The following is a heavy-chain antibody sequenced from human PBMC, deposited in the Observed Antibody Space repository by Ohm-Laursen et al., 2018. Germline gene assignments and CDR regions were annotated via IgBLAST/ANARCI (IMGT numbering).Heavy chain of an antibody. CDR2: IKEYGSEK. V-gene: IGHV3-7*01. CDR3: ARDPTFHAFDI. D-gene: IGHD2/OR15-2a*01. J-gene: IGHJ3*02. CDR1: GFTFTSYW. Sequence: SLRLSCAASGFTFTSYWMSWVRQAPGKGLEWVANIKEYGSEKNYVDSVKGRFTISRDNAKNSLYLQINSLKGEDTAVYFCARDPTFHAFDIWGQGTMVTVSS.